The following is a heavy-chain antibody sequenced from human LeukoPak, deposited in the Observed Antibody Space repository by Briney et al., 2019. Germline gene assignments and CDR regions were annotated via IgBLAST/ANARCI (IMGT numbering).Heavy chain of an antibody. J-gene: IGHJ4*02. D-gene: IGHD3-22*01. CDR2: INPNSGGT. CDR3: ASMYYGSSGYSAY. CDR1: GYTFTGYY. Sequence: ASVKVSCKASGYTFTGYYMHWVRQAPGQGLEWMGWINPNSGGTNYAQKFQGRVTMTRDTSISTAYMELSRLRSDDTAVYYCASMYYGSSGYSAYWGQGTLVTVSS. V-gene: IGHV1-2*02.